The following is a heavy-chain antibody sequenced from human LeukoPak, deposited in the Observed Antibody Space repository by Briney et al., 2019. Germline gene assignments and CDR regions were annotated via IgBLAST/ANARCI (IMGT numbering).Heavy chain of an antibody. CDR2: INPSGGST. CDR3: ARVGTYYYDSSGYRDYFDY. V-gene: IGHV1-46*01. CDR1: GYTFTSYY. Sequence: ASVKVSCKASGYTFTSYYMHWVRQAPGQGLEWMGIINPSGGSTSYAQKFQGRVTMTRDMSTSTVYMELSSLRSEDTAVYYCARVGTYYYDSSGYRDYFDYWGQGTLVTVSS. J-gene: IGHJ4*02. D-gene: IGHD3-22*01.